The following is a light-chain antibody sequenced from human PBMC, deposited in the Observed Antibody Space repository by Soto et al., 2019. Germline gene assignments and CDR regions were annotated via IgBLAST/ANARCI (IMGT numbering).Light chain of an antibody. CDR3: CAYAGSNTLV. CDR1: SNDIGGYNY. Sequence: QPVLTQPASVSGSPGQSITIPCTGSSNDIGGYNYVSWYQQHPGRAPKLVIYKVSDRPSGVSTRFSASKSGNTASLTISGLQAEDEADYYCCAYAGSNTLVFGGGTKLTVL. CDR2: KVS. V-gene: IGLV2-23*02. J-gene: IGLJ2*01.